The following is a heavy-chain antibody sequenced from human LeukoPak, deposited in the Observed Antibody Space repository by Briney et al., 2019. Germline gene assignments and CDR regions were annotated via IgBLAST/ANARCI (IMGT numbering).Heavy chain of an antibody. D-gene: IGHD2-15*01. J-gene: IGHJ5*02. CDR1: GYTFTGYY. CDR2: INPNSGGT. V-gene: IGHV1-2*02. CDR3: ARAGACSGGSCYLNWFDP. Sequence: ASVKVSXKASGYTFTGYYMHWVRQAPGQGLEWMGWINPNSGGTNYAQKFQGRVTMTRDTSISTAYMELSRLRSDDTAVYYCARAGACSGGSCYLNWFDPWGQGTLVTVSS.